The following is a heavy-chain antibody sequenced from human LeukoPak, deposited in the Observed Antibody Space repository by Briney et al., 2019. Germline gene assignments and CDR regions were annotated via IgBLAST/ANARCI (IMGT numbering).Heavy chain of an antibody. CDR3: AREGYSSSYDY. V-gene: IGHV4-34*01. J-gene: IGHJ4*02. CDR2: INHSGST. D-gene: IGHD6-13*01. CDR1: GGSISSYY. Sequence: SETLSLTCTVSGGSISSYYWSWIRQPPGKGLEWIGEINHSGSTNYNPSLKSRVTISVDTSKNQFSLKLSSVTAADTAVYYCAREGYSSSYDYWGQGTLVTVSS.